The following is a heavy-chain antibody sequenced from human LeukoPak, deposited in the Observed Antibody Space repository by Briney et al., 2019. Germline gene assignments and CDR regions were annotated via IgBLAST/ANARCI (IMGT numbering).Heavy chain of an antibody. D-gene: IGHD3-22*01. Sequence: PGGPLRLSCAASGFTLSSYWMSWVRQAPGKGLEWVANIKQDGSEKYYVDSVKGRFTISRDNAKNSLYLQMNSLRAEDTAVYYCARIVGQVTMIVVADAFDIWGQGTMVTVSS. CDR3: ARIVGQVTMIVVADAFDI. J-gene: IGHJ3*02. V-gene: IGHV3-7*01. CDR2: IKQDGSEK. CDR1: GFTLSSYW.